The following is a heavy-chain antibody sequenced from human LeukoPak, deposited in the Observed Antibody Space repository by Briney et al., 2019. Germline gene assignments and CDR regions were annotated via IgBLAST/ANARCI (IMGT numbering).Heavy chain of an antibody. CDR2: ISSSGTT. Sequence: SETLSLTCTVSGGSINGYYWSWIRQPAGKGLEWIGRISSSGTTNYNPSLKSRITMSVNTSKNQFSLRLSSVTAADTAVYYCARDGGSGSFTWGRGTLVTVSS. CDR3: ARDGGSGSFT. CDR1: GGSINGYY. V-gene: IGHV4-4*07. J-gene: IGHJ4*02. D-gene: IGHD3-10*01.